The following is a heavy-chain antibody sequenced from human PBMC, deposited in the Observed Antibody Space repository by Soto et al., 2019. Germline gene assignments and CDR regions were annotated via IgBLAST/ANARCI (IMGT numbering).Heavy chain of an antibody. J-gene: IGHJ2*01. D-gene: IGHD2-8*01. CDR3: ARGMGRYFDL. CDR2: LSTSGRT. Sequence: SETLSLTCTVSGDSIGNFYRSWIRQPAGKGLESIGRLSTSGRTNYSPSLQSRVTMSLDTSKNRFSLRLTSVSAADTAVYFCARGMGRYFDLWGRGTLVTVSS. CDR1: GDSIGNFY. V-gene: IGHV4-4*07.